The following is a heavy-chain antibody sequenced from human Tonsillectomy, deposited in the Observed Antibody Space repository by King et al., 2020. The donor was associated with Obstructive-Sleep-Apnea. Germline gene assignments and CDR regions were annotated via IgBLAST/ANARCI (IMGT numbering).Heavy chain of an antibody. J-gene: IGHJ5*01. V-gene: IGHV5-51*01. CDR2: IYPGGSDT. CDR1: GYIFPNYW. Sequence: VQLVESGAEVKKPGESLKISCQGSGYIFPNYWIGWVRQMPGKGLEWMGIIYPGGSDTEYSPSFQGQVTISVEKSNRSAYLQWSSLRASDTAIYYCALTSTGWFVSWGQGTLVTVSS. D-gene: IGHD2-8*02. CDR3: ALTSTGWFVS.